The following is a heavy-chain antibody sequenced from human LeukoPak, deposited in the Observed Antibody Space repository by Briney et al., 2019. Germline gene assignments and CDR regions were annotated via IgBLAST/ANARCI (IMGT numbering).Heavy chain of an antibody. V-gene: IGHV3-15*01. D-gene: IGHD4-17*01. CDR1: GFTFSNAR. Sequence: PGGSPRLSCAASGFTFSNARMSWVRQAPGKGLEWVGRIKSKTDGGTTDYAAPVKGRFTISRDDSKNTLYLQMNSLKTEDTAVYYCTTVDYGDFIDYWGQGTLVTVSS. J-gene: IGHJ4*02. CDR3: TTVDYGDFIDY. CDR2: IKSKTDGGTT.